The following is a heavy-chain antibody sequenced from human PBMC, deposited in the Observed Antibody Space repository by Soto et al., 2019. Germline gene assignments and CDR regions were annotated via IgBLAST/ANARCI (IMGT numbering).Heavy chain of an antibody. CDR1: GVSVNSGIYY. V-gene: IGHV4-61*01. Sequence: ETLSLTCTVSGVSVNSGIYYWSWIRQPPGKRLEWIGYISYSGNTNYNPSLKSRVTISVDTSKNQFSLKLSSVTAADTAFYYCARDPQSTVLDAFDIWGQGTMVTVSS. CDR2: ISYSGNT. CDR3: ARDPQSTVLDAFDI. J-gene: IGHJ3*02.